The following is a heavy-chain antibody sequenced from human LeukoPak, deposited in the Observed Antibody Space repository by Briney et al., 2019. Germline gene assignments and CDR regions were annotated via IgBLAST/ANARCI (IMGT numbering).Heavy chain of an antibody. Sequence: PSETLSLTCTVSGGSISSYYWSWIRQPPGKGLEWIGYIYYSGSTNYNPSLKSRVTISVDTSKNQFSLKLSSVTAADTAVYYCARGRYIDYWGQGTLVTVSS. J-gene: IGHJ4*02. CDR1: GGSISSYY. CDR3: ARGRYIDY. V-gene: IGHV4-59*01. CDR2: IYYSGST. D-gene: IGHD3-9*01.